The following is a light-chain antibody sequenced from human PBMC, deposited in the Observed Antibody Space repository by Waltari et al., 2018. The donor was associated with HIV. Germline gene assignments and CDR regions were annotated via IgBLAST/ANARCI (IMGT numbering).Light chain of an antibody. V-gene: IGKV3-11*01. CDR3: QHRSNWPPLFT. J-gene: IGKJ3*01. Sequence: EIVLTQSPPTLSLSPGASATLYCRASQSVSSSLAWYQQKPSQPPKLLINDATDRATGIPARFSGSESGTNFTLTMSSLDPVYFADYYCQHRSNWPPLFTFGPGTKVDIK. CDR1: QSVSSS. CDR2: DAT.